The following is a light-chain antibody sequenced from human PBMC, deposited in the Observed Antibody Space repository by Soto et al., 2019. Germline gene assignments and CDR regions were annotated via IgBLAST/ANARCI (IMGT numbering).Light chain of an antibody. CDR1: SSDVGGYNY. J-gene: IGLJ3*02. Sequence: QSALTQPASVSGSPGQSITISCTGTSSDVGGYNYVSWYQQHPGKGPKLMIYEVSNRPSGVSYRFSASKSGNTASLTISGLQAEDEADYYCSSYTTSSTWVFGGGTKVTVL. CDR2: EVS. CDR3: SSYTTSSTWV. V-gene: IGLV2-14*01.